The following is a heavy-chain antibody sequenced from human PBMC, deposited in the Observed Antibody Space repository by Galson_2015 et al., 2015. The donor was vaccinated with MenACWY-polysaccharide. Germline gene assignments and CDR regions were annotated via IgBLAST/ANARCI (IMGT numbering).Heavy chain of an antibody. Sequence: SVKVSCKASGYTFSSYDINWVRQARGQGLEWMGWMNPNSGNTGYAQRFQGRVAMTTDTATSTAYMELRMLRYDDTAVYYCTRIIDRKHTCVDSWRQGTLVSAS. CDR2: MNPNSGNT. CDR3: TRIIDRKHTCVDS. V-gene: IGHV1-8*01. CDR1: GYTFSSYD. J-gene: IGHJ4*02.